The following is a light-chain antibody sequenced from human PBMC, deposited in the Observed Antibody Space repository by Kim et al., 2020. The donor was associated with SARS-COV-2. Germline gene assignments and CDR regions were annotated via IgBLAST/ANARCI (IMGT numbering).Light chain of an antibody. CDR1: QGISSY. Sequence: DIQLTQSPSFLSASVGDRVTITCRASQGISSYLAWYQQKPGKAPNLLIYAASTLQSGVPSRFSGSGSGTEFTLTISSLQPGDFATYYCQQLNRYPRLTFGGGTEVDIK. J-gene: IGKJ4*01. CDR2: AAS. V-gene: IGKV1-9*01. CDR3: QQLNRYPRLT.